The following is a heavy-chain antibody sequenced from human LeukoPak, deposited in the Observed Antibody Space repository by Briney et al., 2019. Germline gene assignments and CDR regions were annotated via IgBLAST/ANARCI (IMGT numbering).Heavy chain of an antibody. D-gene: IGHD4-17*01. J-gene: IGHJ5*02. V-gene: IGHV3-23*01. CDR1: GFTFSNYA. CDR3: AKEGSYGDYINWFDP. CDR2: ISASGITT. Sequence: PGGSLRLSCAASGFTFSNYAMSWVRQAPGKGLEWVSSISASGITTYYADSVRGRFTIFRDNSENTLYLQMNSLRAEDTAVYYCAKEGSYGDYINWFDPWGQGTLVTVSS.